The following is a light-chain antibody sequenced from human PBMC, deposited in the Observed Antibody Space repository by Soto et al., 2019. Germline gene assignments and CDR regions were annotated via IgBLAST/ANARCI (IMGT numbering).Light chain of an antibody. CDR1: QSVRSNY. CDR3: QQYGTSPPLT. V-gene: IGKV3-20*01. Sequence: EIVLTQSPGTLSLSPGERATLSCRASQSVRSNYLAWYQQKPGQAPRLLIYGASTRATGIPDRFSGSGSATDFTLTMSRLEPEDVAVYYCQQYGTSPPLTFGGGTNVEIK. J-gene: IGKJ4*01. CDR2: GAS.